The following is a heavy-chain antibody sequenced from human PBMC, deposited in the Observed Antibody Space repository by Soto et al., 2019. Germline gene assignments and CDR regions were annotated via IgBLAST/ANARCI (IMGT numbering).Heavy chain of an antibody. V-gene: IGHV1-69*01. CDR2: IIPIFGTA. J-gene: IGHJ3*02. Sequence: QVQLVQSGAEVKKPGSSVKVSCKASGGTFSSYAISWVRQAPGQGLEWMGGIIPIFGTANYAQKFQGRVTITADESTSTAYMELSSLRSEDTAVYYFARAVRVRLQTIGGGDAFDIWCQGTMVTVSS. CDR1: GGTFSSYA. CDR3: ARAVRVRLQTIGGGDAFDI. D-gene: IGHD1-26*01.